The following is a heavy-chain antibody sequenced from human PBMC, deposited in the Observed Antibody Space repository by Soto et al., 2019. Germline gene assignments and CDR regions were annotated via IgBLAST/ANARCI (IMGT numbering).Heavy chain of an antibody. J-gene: IGHJ3*02. V-gene: IGHV1-69*01. CDR2: IIPLFGTA. CDR3: ARVQNSGTYLQAFDI. CDR1: GGIFSTYA. D-gene: IGHD1-26*01. Sequence: QVQLVQSGAEVKKPGSSVKVSCRASGGIFSTYAINWVRQAPGQGLEWMGGIIPLFGTANYAQKLQGRVTISADESGNIAYMDLSSMRSEDTAVYYCARVQNSGTYLQAFDIWGQGTRVTVSS.